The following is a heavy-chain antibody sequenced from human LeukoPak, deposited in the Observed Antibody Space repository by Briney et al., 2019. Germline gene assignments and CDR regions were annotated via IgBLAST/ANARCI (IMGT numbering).Heavy chain of an antibody. Sequence: SETLSLTCTVSGGSISSGDYYWSWIRQPPGKGLEWIGYIYYSGSTNYNPSLKSRVTISVDTSKNQFSLKLSSVTAADTAVYYCARVRYYYGMDVWGQGTTVTVSS. CDR1: GGSISSGDYY. CDR2: IYYSGST. J-gene: IGHJ6*02. CDR3: ARVRYYYGMDV. V-gene: IGHV4-61*08.